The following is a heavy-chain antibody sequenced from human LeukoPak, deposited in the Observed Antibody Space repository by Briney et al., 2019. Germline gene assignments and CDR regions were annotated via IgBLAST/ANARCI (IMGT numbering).Heavy chain of an antibody. J-gene: IGHJ4*02. Sequence: SETLSLTCTVSGGSISSYYWSWIRQPPGKGLEWIGYIYNSGSTNYNPSLKSRVTISVDTSKNQFSLKLSSVTAADTAMYYCARDSSDGNYFDYWGQGTLVTVSP. CDR2: IYNSGST. CDR1: GGSISSYY. V-gene: IGHV4-59*01. CDR3: ARDSSDGNYFDY.